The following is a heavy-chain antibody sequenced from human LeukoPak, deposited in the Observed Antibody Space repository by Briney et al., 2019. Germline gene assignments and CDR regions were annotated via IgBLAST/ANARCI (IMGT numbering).Heavy chain of an antibody. CDR3: AKDLNYAFDY. V-gene: IGHV3-23*01. Sequence: GGSLRLSCAASGFTFSTYAMSWVRQAPGKGPEWVSALSATDYKTYYAESVKGRFTISRDNAKNTLYLQMNRLRAEDTAIYYCAKDLNYAFDYWGQGTLVTVSS. J-gene: IGHJ4*02. CDR1: GFTFSTYA. CDR2: LSATDYKT. D-gene: IGHD2-2*01.